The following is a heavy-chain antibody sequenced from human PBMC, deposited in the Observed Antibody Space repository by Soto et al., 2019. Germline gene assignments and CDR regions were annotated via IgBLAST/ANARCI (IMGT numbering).Heavy chain of an antibody. J-gene: IGHJ4*02. D-gene: IGHD2-2*01. CDR2: IIPILGIA. CDR3: ARNRGGVPAANVHFAY. CDR1: GGTFSSYT. Sequence: QVQLVQSGAEVQKPGSSVKVSCKASGGTFSSYTISWVRQAPGQGLEWMGRIIPILGIANYAQKFQGRVTITADKSTSTAYMELSSLRSEDTAVYYCARNRGGVPAANVHFAYWGQGTLVTVSS. V-gene: IGHV1-69*02.